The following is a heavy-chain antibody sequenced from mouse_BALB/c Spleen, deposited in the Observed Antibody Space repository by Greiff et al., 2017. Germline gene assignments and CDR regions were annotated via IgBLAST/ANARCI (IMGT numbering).Heavy chain of an antibody. CDR2: ISSGGSYT. CDR1: GFTFSSYT. V-gene: IGHV5-6-4*01. CDR3: TRDGHYYGSSYFDY. J-gene: IGHJ2*01. D-gene: IGHD1-1*01. Sequence: EVKVVESGGGLVQPGGSRKLSCAASGFTFSSYTMSWVRQTPEKRLEWVATISSGGSYTYYPDSVKGRFTISRDNAKNTLYLQMSSLKSEDTAMYYCTRDGHYYGSSYFDYWGQGTTLTVSS.